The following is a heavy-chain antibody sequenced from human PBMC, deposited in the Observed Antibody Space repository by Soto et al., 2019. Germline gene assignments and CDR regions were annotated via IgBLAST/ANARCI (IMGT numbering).Heavy chain of an antibody. CDR3: ARGTSPESPIQMTFDY. J-gene: IGHJ4*01. Sequence: QVHLQESGPGLVKPSETLSLTCSVSGGSVTRDNFYWTWLRLHPGKGLEWIGYIYFTGTTYYSPSLKSRATISADTSKNVFFLTLTSVTAADTAVYYCARGTSPESPIQMTFDYWGQGIQVAVSP. CDR2: IYFTGTT. D-gene: IGHD2-2*02. V-gene: IGHV4-31*03. CDR1: GGSVTRDNFY.